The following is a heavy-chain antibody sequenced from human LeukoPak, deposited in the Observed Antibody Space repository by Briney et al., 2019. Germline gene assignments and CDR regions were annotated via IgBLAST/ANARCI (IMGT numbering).Heavy chain of an antibody. CDR1: GYSFTSYW. CDR2: IYPGDSEI. Sequence: GESLKISCKGSGYSFTSYWIGWVRQMPGKGLEWMGNIYPGDSEIRDSPSFQGQVTISADKSISTAYLQWSSLKASDTAMYYCARRHLYYDFWSGYYTMPHDYWFDPWGQGTLVTVSS. V-gene: IGHV5-51*01. D-gene: IGHD3-3*01. CDR3: ARRHLYYDFWSGYYTMPHDYWFDP. J-gene: IGHJ5*02.